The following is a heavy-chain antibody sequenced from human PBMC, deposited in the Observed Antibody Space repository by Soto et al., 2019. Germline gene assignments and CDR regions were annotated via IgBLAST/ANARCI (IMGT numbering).Heavy chain of an antibody. Sequence: PGGSLRLSCTASGFTFDSYTMNWLRQAPGRGLEWVSSISATTTYKYYADSVEGRFTISRDNAKNSLYLQTNSLGAEDTAVYYSARGGPSKSGHLSYFDLWGRGTLVTVPQ. J-gene: IGHJ2*01. D-gene: IGHD2-8*02. CDR1: GFTFDSYT. V-gene: IGHV3-21*01. CDR2: ISATTTYK. CDR3: ARGGPSKSGHLSYFDL.